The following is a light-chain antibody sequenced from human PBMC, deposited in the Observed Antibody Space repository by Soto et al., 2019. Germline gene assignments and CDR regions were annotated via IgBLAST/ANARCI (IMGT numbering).Light chain of an antibody. CDR1: SSDVGGYNY. Sequence: QSALTQPASVSGSPGQSITISCTGTSSDVGGYNYVSWYQQHPGKAPKLMIYDVSNRPSGVSNRFSGSKSGNTASLTISGLQAEDEADYYCSPHTRRTTPGGVFGTGTTVTVL. J-gene: IGLJ1*01. CDR3: SPHTRRTTPGGV. CDR2: DVS. V-gene: IGLV2-14*01.